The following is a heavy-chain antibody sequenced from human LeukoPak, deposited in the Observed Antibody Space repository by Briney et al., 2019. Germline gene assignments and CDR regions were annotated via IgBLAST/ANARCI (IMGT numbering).Heavy chain of an antibody. Sequence: PGGSLRLSCAASGFTFSSYAMHWVRQAPGKELEYVSAISSNGGSTYYANSVKGRFTISRDNSKNTLYLQMGSLRAEDMAVYYCARGGRGYSYGSLDYWGQGTLVTVSS. CDR1: GFTFSSYA. V-gene: IGHV3-64*01. J-gene: IGHJ4*02. CDR2: ISSNGGST. D-gene: IGHD5-18*01. CDR3: ARGGRGYSYGSLDY.